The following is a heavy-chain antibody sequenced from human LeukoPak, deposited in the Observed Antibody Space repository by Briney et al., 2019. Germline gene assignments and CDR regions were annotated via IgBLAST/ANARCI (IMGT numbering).Heavy chain of an antibody. CDR3: ARRGDSSGYYYFDY. Sequence: ASVKVSCKASGGTFSSYAISWVRQAPGHGLEWMGGVIPIFGTANYVQKFQGRVTISADESTSTAYMELSSLRSGDTAVYYCARRGDSSGYYYFDYWGQGTLVTVSS. J-gene: IGHJ4*02. D-gene: IGHD3-22*01. V-gene: IGHV1-69*13. CDR1: GGTFSSYA. CDR2: VIPIFGTA.